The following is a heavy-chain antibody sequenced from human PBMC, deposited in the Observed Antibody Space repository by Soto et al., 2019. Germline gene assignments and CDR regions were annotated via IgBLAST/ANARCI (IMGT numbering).Heavy chain of an antibody. CDR1: GGPISSGGYY. CDR2: IYYSGST. V-gene: IGHV4-31*03. D-gene: IGHD4-17*01. CDR3: ASAPNLDYHFDY. J-gene: IGHJ4*02. Sequence: PSETLSLTCTVSGGPISSGGYYWCWIRQHPGKGLEWIGYIYYSGSTYYNPSLKSRVTISVDTSKNQFSLKLSSVTAADTAVYYCASAPNLDYHFDYWGQGTLVTVSS.